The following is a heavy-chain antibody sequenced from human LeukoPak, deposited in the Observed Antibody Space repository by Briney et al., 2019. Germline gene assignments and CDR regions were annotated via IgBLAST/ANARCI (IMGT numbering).Heavy chain of an antibody. J-gene: IGHJ2*01. CDR1: GGSISSYY. D-gene: IGHD3-10*01. CDR3: ARDSPMVRGVIGYFDL. V-gene: IGHV4-59*01. CDR2: IYYSGTT. Sequence: SETLSLTCTVSGGSISSYYWSWIRQPPGKGLEWIGYIYYSGTTNYNPSLKSRVTISVDTSKNQFSLKLSSVTAADTAVYYCARDSPMVRGVIGYFDLWAVAPWSLSPQ.